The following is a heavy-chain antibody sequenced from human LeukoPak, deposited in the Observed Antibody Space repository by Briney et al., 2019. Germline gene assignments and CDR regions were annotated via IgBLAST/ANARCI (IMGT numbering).Heavy chain of an antibody. Sequence: PGGSLRLACAAYGFTFSSYWMSWVRQAPGKGLEWLAIIKQDGSEKYYVDSVKGRFTISRDNAEKSLYLQMNSLRAEDTAVYYCATSRTSDYWGQGTLVTVSS. D-gene: IGHD1-14*01. CDR2: IKQDGSEK. CDR3: ATSRTSDY. J-gene: IGHJ4*02. CDR1: GFTFSSYW. V-gene: IGHV3-7*03.